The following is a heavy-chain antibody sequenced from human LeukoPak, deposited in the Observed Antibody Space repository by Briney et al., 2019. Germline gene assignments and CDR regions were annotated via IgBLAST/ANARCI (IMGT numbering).Heavy chain of an antibody. J-gene: IGHJ5*02. V-gene: IGHV4-59*08. D-gene: IGHD2-15*01. CDR2: IYYSGST. Sequence: SETLSLTCTVSGGSVSSYYWSWIRQPPGKGLEWIGYIYYSGSTYYNPSLQSRVTMSVDTSKNQCSLKLSSVTATDTAVYYCARLSNAAHAASWGQGALVTVSS. CDR3: ARLSNAAHAAS. CDR1: GGSVSSYY.